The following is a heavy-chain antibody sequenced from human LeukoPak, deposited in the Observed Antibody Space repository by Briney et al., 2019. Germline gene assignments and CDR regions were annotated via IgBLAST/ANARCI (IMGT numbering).Heavy chain of an antibody. Sequence: GGSLRLSCLASGFVFSNYAMFWARQAPGKGVEWVAVVSFDGTNKEYAATAKGRFTVSRDNSKNTLYLRMNSLRPGDTAVYYCARGGIAEVEFYYYGMDVWGQGTTVAV. J-gene: IGHJ6*02. V-gene: IGHV3-30-3*01. D-gene: IGHD6-13*01. CDR3: ARGGIAEVEFYYYGMDV. CDR1: GFVFSNYA. CDR2: VSFDGTNK.